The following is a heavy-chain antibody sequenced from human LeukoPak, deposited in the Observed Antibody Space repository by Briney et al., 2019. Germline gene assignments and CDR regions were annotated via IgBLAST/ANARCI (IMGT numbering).Heavy chain of an antibody. V-gene: IGHV4-39*01. D-gene: IGHD6-19*01. J-gene: IGHJ4*02. CDR3: ARQEQWLVGADY. CDR2: IYYSGST. Sequence: SETLSLTCTVSGGSISSSSYYWGWIRQPPGTGLEWIGSIYYSGSTYYNPSLKSRVTISVDTSKNQFSLKLSSVTAADTAVYYCARQEQWLVGADYWGQGTLVTVSS. CDR1: GGSISSSSYY.